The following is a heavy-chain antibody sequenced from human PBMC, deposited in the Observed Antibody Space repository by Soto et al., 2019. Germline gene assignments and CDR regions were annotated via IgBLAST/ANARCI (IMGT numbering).Heavy chain of an antibody. CDR2: IKQDGSEI. CDR3: VRSSGWTGDY. V-gene: IGHV3-7*04. CDR1: GFAFGGYW. D-gene: IGHD3-10*01. J-gene: IGHJ4*02. Sequence: GGSLRLSYPTSGFAFGGYWMNWVRQVPGKGLEWVANIKQDGSEINYVDSVRGRFTISRDNANSALYLQMNSLRAEDTAVYYCVRSSGWTGDYWGQGILVTVSS.